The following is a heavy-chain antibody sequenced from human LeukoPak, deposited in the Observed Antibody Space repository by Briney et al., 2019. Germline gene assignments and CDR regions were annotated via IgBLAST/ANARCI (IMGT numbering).Heavy chain of an antibody. J-gene: IGHJ3*02. CDR2: FDPEDGET. V-gene: IGHV1-24*01. Sequence: ASVKVSCKVSGYTLTELSMHWVRQAPGKGLEWMGGFDPEDGETIYAQKFQGRVTMTEDTSTDTAYMELSSLRSEDTAVYYCATANYYDSSAVGNAFDIWGQGTMVTVSS. D-gene: IGHD3-22*01. CDR1: GYTLTELS. CDR3: ATANYYDSSAVGNAFDI.